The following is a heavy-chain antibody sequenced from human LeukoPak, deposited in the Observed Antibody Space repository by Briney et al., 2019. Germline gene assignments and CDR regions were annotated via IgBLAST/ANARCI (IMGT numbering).Heavy chain of an antibody. CDR3: ARDVSDLPYNYYYYMDV. CDR2: ISPNSDNT. Sequence: ASVKVSCKASGYTFTGSYIHWVRQAPGQGLEWMGWISPNSDNTNYAQKFQGRVTMTSDTSISTAYMELRWLRSDDTAVYYCARDVSDLPYNYYYYMDVWGKGTTVTVSS. J-gene: IGHJ6*03. CDR1: GYTFTGSY. V-gene: IGHV1-2*02. D-gene: IGHD2-21*02.